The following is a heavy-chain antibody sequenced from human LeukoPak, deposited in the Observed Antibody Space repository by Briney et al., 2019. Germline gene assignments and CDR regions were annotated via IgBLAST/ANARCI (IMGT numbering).Heavy chain of an antibody. J-gene: IGHJ5*02. CDR3: ASHGTGYYSLRFDP. Sequence: SVKVSCKASGGTFSSYAISWVRQAPGQGLEWMGGIIPIFGTANYAQKFQGRVTITADESTSTAYMELSSLRSEDTAVYYCASHGTGYYSLRFDPRGQGTLVTVSS. CDR1: GGTFSSYA. D-gene: IGHD3/OR15-3a*01. V-gene: IGHV1-69*13. CDR2: IIPIFGTA.